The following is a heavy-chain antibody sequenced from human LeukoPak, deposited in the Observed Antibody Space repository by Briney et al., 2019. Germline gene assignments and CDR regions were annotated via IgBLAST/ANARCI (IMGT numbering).Heavy chain of an antibody. CDR1: GFTVSSNY. V-gene: IGHV3-66*01. J-gene: IGHJ4*02. CDR2: IYSGGST. D-gene: IGHD6-19*01. CDR3: VKARGSGWYWDY. Sequence: GGSLRLSCAASGFTVSSNYMSWVRQAPGKGLEWVSVIYSGGSTYYADSVKGRFTISRDNSKNTLYLQMSSLRAEDTAVYYCVKARGSGWYWDYWGQGTLVTVSS.